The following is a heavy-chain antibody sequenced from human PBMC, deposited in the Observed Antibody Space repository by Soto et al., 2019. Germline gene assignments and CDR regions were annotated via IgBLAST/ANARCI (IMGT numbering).Heavy chain of an antibody. CDR3: ARDAPPHSSSWALGFDY. CDR1: GGSFSGYY. V-gene: IGHV4-34*01. Sequence: SETLSLTCAVYGGSFSGYYWSWIRQPPGKGLEWIGEINHSGSTNYNPSLKSRVTISVDTSKNQFSLKLTSVTAADTAVYYCARDAPPHSSSWALGFDYWGQGILVTVSS. J-gene: IGHJ4*02. D-gene: IGHD6-13*01. CDR2: INHSGST.